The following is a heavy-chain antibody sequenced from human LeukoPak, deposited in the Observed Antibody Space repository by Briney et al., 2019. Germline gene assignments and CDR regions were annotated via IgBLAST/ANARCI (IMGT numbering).Heavy chain of an antibody. V-gene: IGHV3-48*04. CDR1: GFTFSSYS. CDR2: ISSSSNTI. J-gene: IGHJ6*02. Sequence: GGSLRLSCAASGFTFSSYSMNWVRQAPGKGLEWISYISSSSNTIYYADSVKGRFTISRDNSKNTLYLQMNSLRAEDTAVYYCAREGQYYYDSSGYSDYYNGLDVWGQGTTVTVSS. CDR3: AREGQYYYDSSGYSDYYNGLDV. D-gene: IGHD3-22*01.